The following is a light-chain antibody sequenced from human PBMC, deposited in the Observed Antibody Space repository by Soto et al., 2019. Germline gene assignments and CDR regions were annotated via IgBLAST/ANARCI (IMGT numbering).Light chain of an antibody. Sequence: IVMTQSPATLSVSPGERATLSCRASRGISSNLAWYQQKPGQAPRLLIYDASTRATGIPARFSGSGSGTDFTLTISRLEPEDFAVYYCQQYGSSPWTFGQGTKVDI. V-gene: IGKV3-15*01. CDR2: DAS. CDR1: RGISSN. CDR3: QQYGSSPWT. J-gene: IGKJ1*01.